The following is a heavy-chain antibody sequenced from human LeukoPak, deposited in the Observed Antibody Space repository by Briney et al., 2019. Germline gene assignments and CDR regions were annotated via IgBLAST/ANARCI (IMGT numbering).Heavy chain of an antibody. CDR1: GYSISSGYY. J-gene: IGHJ4*02. CDR3: VVLFGGVIANYFDY. Sequence: SETLSLTCAVSGYSISSGYYWGWIRQPPGKGLEWIGSIYHSGSTYYNPSLKSRVTISVDTSKNQFSLKLSSVTAADTAVYYCVVLFGGVIANYFDYWGQGTLVTVSS. V-gene: IGHV4-38-2*01. CDR2: IYHSGST. D-gene: IGHD3-16*02.